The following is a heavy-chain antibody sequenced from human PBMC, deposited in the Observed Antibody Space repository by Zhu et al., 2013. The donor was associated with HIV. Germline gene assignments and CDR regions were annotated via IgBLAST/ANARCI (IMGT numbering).Heavy chain of an antibody. CDR2: IIPIFGTA. D-gene: IGHD5-18*01. J-gene: IGHJ4*02. V-gene: IGHV1-69*01. Sequence: QVQLVQSGAEVKKPGSSVKVSCKASGGTFSSYAISWVRQAPGQGLEWMGGIIPIFGTANYAQKFQGRVTITADESTSTAYMELSSLRSEDTAVYYCARDMLRPQTRGYSYGRGNYFDYWGQGTLVTVSS. CDR3: ARDMLRPQTRGYSYGRGNYFDY. CDR1: GGTFSSYA.